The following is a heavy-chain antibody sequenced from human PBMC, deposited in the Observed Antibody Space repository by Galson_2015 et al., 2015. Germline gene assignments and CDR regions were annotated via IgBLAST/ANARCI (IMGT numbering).Heavy chain of an antibody. D-gene: IGHD2-2*01. CDR1: GYTFTTYG. CDR2: ISGYNGNT. J-gene: IGHJ6*03. Sequence: SVKVSCKASGYTFTTYGFSWVRQAPGQGLEWMGWISGYNGNTNYAQKLQGRVTMTTDTPTSTAYMGLRSLRSDDTAVYYCARGPRYCSTTSCFADFYYMDVWGKGTTVTVSS. V-gene: IGHV1-18*01. CDR3: ARGPRYCSTTSCFADFYYMDV.